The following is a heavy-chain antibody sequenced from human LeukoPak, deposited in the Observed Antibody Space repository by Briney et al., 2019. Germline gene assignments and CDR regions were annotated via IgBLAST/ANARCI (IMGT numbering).Heavy chain of an antibody. D-gene: IGHD4-23*01. Sequence: GGSLRLSCAASGFTFSSYAMHWVRQAPGKGLEWVAVISYDGSNKYYADSVKGRFTISRDNSKNTLYLQMNSLRAEDTAVYYCARVPRWRLGPYSDYWGQGTLVTVSS. CDR3: ARVPRWRLGPYSDY. CDR2: ISYDGSNK. CDR1: GFTFSSYA. J-gene: IGHJ4*02. V-gene: IGHV3-30*04.